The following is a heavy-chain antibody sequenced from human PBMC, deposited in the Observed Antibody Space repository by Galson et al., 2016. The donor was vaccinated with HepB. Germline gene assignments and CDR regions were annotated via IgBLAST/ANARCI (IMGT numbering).Heavy chain of an antibody. CDR3: SHTGRYFDWIVPGDSGY. D-gene: IGHD3-9*01. J-gene: IGHJ1*01. CDR2: ISYDGSKK. CDR1: GVSFSNYG. V-gene: IGHV3-30*03. Sequence: SLRLSCAASGVSFSNYGMHWVRQAPGRGLEWVAVISYDGSKKYYADSVKGRFTISRDNSRNTLFLQMNNLRPGDTAVYYCSHTGRYFDWIVPGDSGYWGQGTLVTVS.